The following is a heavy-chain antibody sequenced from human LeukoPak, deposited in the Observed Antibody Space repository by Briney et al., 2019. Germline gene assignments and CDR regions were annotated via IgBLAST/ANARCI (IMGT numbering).Heavy chain of an antibody. Sequence: PGGSLRLSCAASGFTFSSYAMSWVRQAPGKGLEWVSAISGSGGSTYYADSVKGRFTISRDNSKNTLYLQMNSLRAEDTAVYYCARGQWLVTLTLDFDYWGQGTLVTVSS. V-gene: IGHV3-23*01. J-gene: IGHJ4*02. CDR3: ARGQWLVTLTLDFDY. CDR1: GFTFSSYA. D-gene: IGHD6-19*01. CDR2: ISGSGGST.